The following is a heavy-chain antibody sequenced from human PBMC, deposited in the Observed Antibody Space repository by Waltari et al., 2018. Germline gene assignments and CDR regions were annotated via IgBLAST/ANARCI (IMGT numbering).Heavy chain of an antibody. D-gene: IGHD2-15*01. CDR2: IFYRGNA. CDR1: GGSISNKYYS. V-gene: IGHV4-39*01. Sequence: QLQLQESGPGLLKPSETLSLTCGVSGGSISNKYYSWAWIRQPPGRGLEWLGNIFYRGNAKHSPSLKRRVTISVDTSKNNFSLKLSSVNAADTAVYYCARLGYNNENYYIGFDYWGQGTLVTVSS. CDR3: ARLGYNNENYYIGFDY. J-gene: IGHJ4*02.